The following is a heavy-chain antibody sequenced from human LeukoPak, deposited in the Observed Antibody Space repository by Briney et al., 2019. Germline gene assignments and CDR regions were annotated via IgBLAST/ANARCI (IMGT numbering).Heavy chain of an antibody. V-gene: IGHV1-69*08. Sequence: SVKVSCRASGGSISSYTITWVRQAPGQGLEWMGRIIPIFGTATYAQDFQGRVTITADIPSNTAYMEVNSLTSDDTAVHFCAKQGGARQDYYMDVWGNGTTVIASS. CDR3: AKQGGARQDYYMDV. CDR2: IIPIFGTA. J-gene: IGHJ6*03. CDR1: GGSISSYT. D-gene: IGHD3-16*01.